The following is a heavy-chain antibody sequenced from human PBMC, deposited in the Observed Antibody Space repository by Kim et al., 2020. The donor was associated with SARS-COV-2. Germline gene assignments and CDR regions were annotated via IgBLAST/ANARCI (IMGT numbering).Heavy chain of an antibody. V-gene: IGHV4-38-2*02. Sequence: SETLSLTCTVSGYSISSGYYWGWIRQPPGKGLEWIGSIYHSGSTYYNPSLKSRVTISVDTSKNQFSLKLSSVTAADTAVYYCARDQSGGSPDYWGQGTLVTVSS. D-gene: IGHD2-15*01. CDR2: IYHSGST. CDR1: GYSISSGYY. CDR3: ARDQSGGSPDY. J-gene: IGHJ4*02.